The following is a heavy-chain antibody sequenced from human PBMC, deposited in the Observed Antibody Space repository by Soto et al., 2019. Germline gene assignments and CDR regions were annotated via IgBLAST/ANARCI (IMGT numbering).Heavy chain of an antibody. CDR3: AKDGYYGSGAAQIRVGLDY. CDR1: GFTFDDYA. Sequence: GGSLRLSCAASGFTFDDYAMHWVRQAPGKGLEWVSGISWNSGSIGYADSVKGRFTISRDNAKNSLYLQMNSLRAEDTALYYCAKDGYYGSGAAQIRVGLDYWGQGTLVTVSS. D-gene: IGHD3-10*01. V-gene: IGHV3-9*01. J-gene: IGHJ4*02. CDR2: ISWNSGSI.